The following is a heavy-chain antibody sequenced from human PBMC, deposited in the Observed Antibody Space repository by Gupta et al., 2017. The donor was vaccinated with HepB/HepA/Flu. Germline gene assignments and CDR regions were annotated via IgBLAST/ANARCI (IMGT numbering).Heavy chain of an antibody. Sequence: QVLLVQSGAEVKKSGASVKVSCKASGYTFTDYYMHWVRQAPGQGLEWMGWINPNSGGTNYAHKFQGWVSMTRDTSINTAYMELSRLGPGDTAVYYCARGEAIVPAGSYFYYGMGVCGQGTTVTVSS. D-gene: IGHD6-19*01. CDR3: ARGEAIVPAGSYFYYGMGV. CDR2: INPNSGGT. CDR1: GYTFTDYY. V-gene: IGHV1-2*04. J-gene: IGHJ6*02.